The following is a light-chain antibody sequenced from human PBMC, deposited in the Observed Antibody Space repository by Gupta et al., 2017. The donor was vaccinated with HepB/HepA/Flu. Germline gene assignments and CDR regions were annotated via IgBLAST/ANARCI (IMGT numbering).Light chain of an antibody. J-gene: IGKJ4*01. Sequence: PSPATLSVSPGEAATLSCRAMRSVSSYLAWYQQKPGQAPRLLIYGASTRATGIPARFSGSGSGTEFTLTISSLQSEDFAVYYCQQYNTWPLTFGGGTKVEIK. CDR3: QQYNTWPLT. CDR1: RSVSSY. V-gene: IGKV3-15*01. CDR2: GAS.